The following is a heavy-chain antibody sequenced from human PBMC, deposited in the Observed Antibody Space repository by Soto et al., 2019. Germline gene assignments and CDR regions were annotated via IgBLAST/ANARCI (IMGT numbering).Heavy chain of an antibody. CDR2: IDKSGGDT. V-gene: IGHV3-23*05. Sequence: EVQLLESGGDLVQPGGSLRLSCAASGFTFTNYLMKWVRQAPGKGQEWVSSIDKSGGDTYYADSVKGRFTISRDKSKYTLYLQMNGRRAEDTALYYCAKDTYSRSWYFWWQGTLVTVSS. D-gene: IGHD2-2*01. J-gene: IGHJ4*02. CDR1: GFTFTNYL. CDR3: AKDTYSRSWYF.